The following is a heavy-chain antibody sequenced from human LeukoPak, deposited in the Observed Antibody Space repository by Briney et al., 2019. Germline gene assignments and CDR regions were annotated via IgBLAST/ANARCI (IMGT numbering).Heavy chain of an antibody. CDR1: GYTFTGYY. D-gene: IGHD6-19*01. CDR3: ARDKPPYSSGWYREDWFDP. J-gene: IGHJ5*02. CDR2: INPNSGGT. Sequence: GASVKVSCKASGYTFTGYYMHWVRQAPGQGLEWMGWINPNSGGTNYAQKFQGRVTMTRDTSISTAYMEQSRLRSDDTAVYYCARDKPPYSSGWYREDWFDPWGQGTLVTVSS. V-gene: IGHV1-2*02.